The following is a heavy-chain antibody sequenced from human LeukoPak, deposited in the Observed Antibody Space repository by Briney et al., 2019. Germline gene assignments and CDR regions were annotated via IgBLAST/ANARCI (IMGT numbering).Heavy chain of an antibody. V-gene: IGHV4-31*03. CDR3: ARSLGYCSSTSCYIDYWFDP. CDR1: GGSISSGGYS. D-gene: IGHD2-2*02. Sequence: SETLSLTCTVSGGSISSGGYSWSWIRQHPGKGLEWIGYIYYSGSTYYNPSLKSRVTISVDTSKNQFSLKLSSVTAADTAVYYCARSLGYCSSTSCYIDYWFDPWGQGTLVTVSS. J-gene: IGHJ5*02. CDR2: IYYSGST.